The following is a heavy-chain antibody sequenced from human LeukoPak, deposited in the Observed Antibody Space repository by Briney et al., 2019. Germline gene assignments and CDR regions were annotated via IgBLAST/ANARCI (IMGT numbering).Heavy chain of an antibody. CDR3: ARGGRYNWNYWFDP. J-gene: IGHJ5*02. Sequence: ASVNVSCKASGGTFSSYAISWVRQAPGQGLEWMGGIIPIFGTANYAQKFQGRVTITTDESTSTAYMELSSLRSEDTAVYYCARGGRYNWNYWFDPWGQGTLVTVSS. CDR2: IIPIFGTA. V-gene: IGHV1-69*05. D-gene: IGHD1-7*01. CDR1: GGTFSSYA.